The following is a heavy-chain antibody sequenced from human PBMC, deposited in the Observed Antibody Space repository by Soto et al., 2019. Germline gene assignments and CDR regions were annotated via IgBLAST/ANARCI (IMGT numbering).Heavy chain of an antibody. CDR2: IYYSGST. D-gene: IGHD3-3*01. Sequence: SETLSLTCTVSSGSVSSGSYYWSWIRQPPGKGLEWIGYIYYSGSTNYNPSLKSRVTISVDTSKNQFSLKLSSVTAADTAVYYCAREDFWSGYSIIDYWGQGTLVTVSS. CDR1: SGSVSSGSYY. V-gene: IGHV4-61*01. CDR3: AREDFWSGYSIIDY. J-gene: IGHJ4*02.